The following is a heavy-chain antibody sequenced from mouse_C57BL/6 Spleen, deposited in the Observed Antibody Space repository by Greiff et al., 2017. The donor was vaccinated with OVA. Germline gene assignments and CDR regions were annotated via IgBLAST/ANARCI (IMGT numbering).Heavy chain of an antibody. CDR3: ARHEETPAWFAY. J-gene: IGHJ3*01. CDR1: GYTFTEYT. CDR2: FYPGSGSI. Sequence: VQLQQSGAELVKPGASVKLSCKASGYTFTEYTIHWVKQRSGQGLEWIGWFYPGSGSIKYNEKFKDKATLTSDKSSSTVYMELSRLTPEDSAFYFCARHEETPAWFAYWGQGTLVTVSA. V-gene: IGHV1-62-2*01.